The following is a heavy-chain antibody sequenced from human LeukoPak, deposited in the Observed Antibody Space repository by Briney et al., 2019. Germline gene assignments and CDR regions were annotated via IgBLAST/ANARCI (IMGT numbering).Heavy chain of an antibody. CDR3: VKDTPPLRFLGGWYFDL. CDR2: ISGSGGST. J-gene: IGHJ2*01. V-gene: IGHV3-23*01. CDR1: GFTFDDYA. Sequence: QPGGSLRLSCAASGFTFDDYAMSWVRQDPGKGLEWVSAISGSGGSTYYADSVKGRFTISRDNSKKTLYLQMNSLRAEDTAVYYCVKDTPPLRFLGGWYFDLWGRGTLVTVSS. D-gene: IGHD5/OR15-5a*01.